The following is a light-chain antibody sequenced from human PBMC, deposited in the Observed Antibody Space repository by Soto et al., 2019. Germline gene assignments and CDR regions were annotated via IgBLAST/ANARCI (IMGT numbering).Light chain of an antibody. CDR3: SSYAGSSGLYV. V-gene: IGLV2-23*02. Sequence: QSALTQPASVSWFPGLSVTISCTGTSSNDGSYNLVSWYQQHPGKAPKLMIYEVSKRPPGVSNRSSGSKSGNTASLTIFGLQAEDEADYYCSSYAGSSGLYVFGTGTKVTVL. J-gene: IGLJ1*01. CDR1: SSNDGSYNL. CDR2: EVS.